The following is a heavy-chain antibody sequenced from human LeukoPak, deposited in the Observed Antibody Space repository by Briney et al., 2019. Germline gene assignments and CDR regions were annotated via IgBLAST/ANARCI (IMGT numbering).Heavy chain of an antibody. CDR3: ARGFERWLTH. D-gene: IGHD5-24*01. CDR1: GYTFTSYG. Sequence: AASVKVSCKASGYTFTSYGISWVRQAPGQGLEWMGWINAGNGNTKYPQKFQGRVTITRDTSASTAYMELSSLRSEDTAVYYCARGFERWLTHWGQGTLVTVSS. V-gene: IGHV1-18*01. CDR2: INAGNGNT. J-gene: IGHJ4*02.